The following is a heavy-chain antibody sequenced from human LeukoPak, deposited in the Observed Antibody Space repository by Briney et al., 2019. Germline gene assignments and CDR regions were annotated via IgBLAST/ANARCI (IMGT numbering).Heavy chain of an antibody. J-gene: IGHJ6*03. CDR1: GFTFSSYS. D-gene: IGHD6-19*01. Sequence: PGGSLRLSCAASGFTFSSYSMNWVRQAPGKGLECVSSIISSSSYIYYADSVKGRFTISRDNSKNTLYLQMNSLRAEDTAVYYCAKVSGYSSGWYVVGEYYYYYMDVWGKGTTVTISS. CDR3: AKVSGYSSGWYVVGEYYYYYMDV. CDR2: IISSSSYI. V-gene: IGHV3-21*01.